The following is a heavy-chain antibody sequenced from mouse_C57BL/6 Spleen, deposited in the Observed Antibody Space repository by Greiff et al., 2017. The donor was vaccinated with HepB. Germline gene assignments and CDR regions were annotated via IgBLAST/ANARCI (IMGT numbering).Heavy chain of an antibody. CDR1: GYTFTSYW. Sequence: VQLQQSGTELVKPGASVKLSCKASGYTFTSYWMHWVKQRPGQGLEWIGNINPSNGGTNYNEKFKSKATLTVDKSSSTAYMQLSSLTSEDSAVYYCARGPAYYSPFDYWGQGTTLTVSS. V-gene: IGHV1-53*01. D-gene: IGHD2-12*01. CDR3: ARGPAYYSPFDY. CDR2: INPSNGGT. J-gene: IGHJ2*01.